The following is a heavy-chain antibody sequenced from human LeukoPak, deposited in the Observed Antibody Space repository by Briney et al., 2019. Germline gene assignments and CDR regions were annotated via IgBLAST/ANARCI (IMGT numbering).Heavy chain of an antibody. V-gene: IGHV1-3*01. CDR2: INAGNGNT. Sequence: ASVNVSCKASGYTFTNYAMHWVRQAPGQRLEWMGWINAGNGNTKYSQKFQGRVTITRDTSANTAYMELSSLRSEDTAVYYCARDPTYYYDSSDYYGNWFDPWGQGTLVTVSS. CDR1: GYTFTNYA. J-gene: IGHJ5*02. CDR3: ARDPTYYYDSSDYYGNWFDP. D-gene: IGHD3-22*01.